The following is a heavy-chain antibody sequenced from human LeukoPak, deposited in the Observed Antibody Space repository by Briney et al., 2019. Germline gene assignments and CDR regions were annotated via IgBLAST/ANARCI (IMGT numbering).Heavy chain of an antibody. D-gene: IGHD3-16*01. CDR1: GGSFSGYY. CDR3: ARSFGGNFDY. V-gene: IGHV4-34*01. J-gene: IGHJ4*02. CDR2: INHSGST. Sequence: PSETLSLTCAVYGGSFSGYYWSWIRQPPGKGLEWIGEINHSGSTNYNPSLKSRVTISVDTSKNQFSLKLSSVTAAATAVYYCARSFGGNFDYWGQGTLVTVSS.